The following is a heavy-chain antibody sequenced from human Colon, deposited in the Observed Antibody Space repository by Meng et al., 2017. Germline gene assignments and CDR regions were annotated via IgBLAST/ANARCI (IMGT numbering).Heavy chain of an antibody. V-gene: IGHV4-39*01. CDR2: IGHSGFT. Sequence: QPQLQESGPGLVKPSETLSLTCSVSGDSISSSDSYWGWIRQSPGKGLEWIGSIGHSGFTYYTPSLESRVTVSVDTSRSQFSLELTSVTAADTAVYCCVRSRAWVRTGFDPWGQGTLVTVSS. CDR3: VRSRAWVRTGFDP. J-gene: IGHJ5*02. D-gene: IGHD1/OR15-1a*01. CDR1: GDSISSSDSY.